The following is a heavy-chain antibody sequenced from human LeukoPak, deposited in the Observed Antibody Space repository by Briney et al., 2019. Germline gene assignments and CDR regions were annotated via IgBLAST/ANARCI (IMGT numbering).Heavy chain of an antibody. CDR2: ISGGGGST. J-gene: IGHJ5*02. V-gene: IGHV3-23*01. D-gene: IGHD1-14*01. Sequence: HPGGSLRFSCAASEFTFSNYAMNWVRQAPGKGLEWVSGISGGGGSTYYADSVKGRFTISRDNSKNTLYLQMDSLRAEDTALYYCAKGSGINHYHWIDPWGQGTLVTVSS. CDR1: EFTFSNYA. CDR3: AKGSGINHYHWIDP.